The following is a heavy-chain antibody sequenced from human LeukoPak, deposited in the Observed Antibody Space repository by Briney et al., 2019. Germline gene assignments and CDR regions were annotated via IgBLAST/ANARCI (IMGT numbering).Heavy chain of an antibody. CDR1: GGSISSYY. CDR2: ICYSGST. D-gene: IGHD3-3*01. J-gene: IGHJ5*02. Sequence: PSETLSLTCTVSGGSISSYYWSWIRQPPGKGLEWIGYICYSGSTNYNPSLKSRVTISVDTSKNQFSLKLSSVTAADTAVYYCARDRADFWSGYYGAWFDPWGQGTLVTVSS. CDR3: ARDRADFWSGYYGAWFDP. V-gene: IGHV4-59*01.